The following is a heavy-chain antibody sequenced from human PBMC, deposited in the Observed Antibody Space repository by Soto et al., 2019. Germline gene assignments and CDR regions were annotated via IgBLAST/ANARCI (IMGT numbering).Heavy chain of an antibody. D-gene: IGHD6-13*01. CDR1: GYIFPAYY. V-gene: IGHV1-2*02. CDR2: INPNSGGT. CDR3: ARAGVAAAGSGEYGMDV. J-gene: IGHJ6*02. Sequence: QVNLVQSGAEVKTPGASVKVSCQASGYIFPAYYIHWLRQAPGQGREWVGWINPNSGGTKYGKKFQGRVTMTRDTSISTAYMDLSTLISDDTAVYYCARAGVAAAGSGEYGMDVWGQGTTVTVSS.